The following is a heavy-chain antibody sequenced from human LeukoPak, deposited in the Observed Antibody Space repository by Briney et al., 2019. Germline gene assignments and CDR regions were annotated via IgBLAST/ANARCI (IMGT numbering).Heavy chain of an antibody. CDR1: GFTFSHYG. D-gene: IGHD2-15*01. Sequence: PGRSLRLSCAASGFTFSHYGMHWVRQAPGKGLEWVANIKQDGSEKYYVDSVKGRFTISRDNAKNSLYLQMNSLRAEDTAVYYCARDQVVVAATDYYYYGMDVWGKGTTVTVSS. J-gene: IGHJ6*04. CDR2: IKQDGSEK. V-gene: IGHV3-7*03. CDR3: ARDQVVVAATDYYYYGMDV.